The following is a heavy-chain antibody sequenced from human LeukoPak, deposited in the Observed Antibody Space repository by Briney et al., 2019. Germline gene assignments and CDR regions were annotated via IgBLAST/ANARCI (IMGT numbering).Heavy chain of an antibody. CDR3: ARGDYYYDSSGYPLDY. CDR2: INHSGST. Sequence: GSLRLSCAASGFTFSDYYMSWIRQPPGKGLEWIGEINHSGSTNYNPSLKSRVTISVDTSKNQFSLKLSSVTAADTAVYYCARGDYYYDSSGYPLDYWGQGTLVTVSS. J-gene: IGHJ4*02. V-gene: IGHV4-34*01. D-gene: IGHD3-22*01. CDR1: GFTFSDYY.